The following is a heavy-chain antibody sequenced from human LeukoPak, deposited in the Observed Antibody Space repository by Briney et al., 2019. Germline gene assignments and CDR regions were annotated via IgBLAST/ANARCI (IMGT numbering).Heavy chain of an antibody. D-gene: IGHD5-18*01. CDR3: AKDVEVDTAMVPYYFDY. J-gene: IGHJ4*02. CDR1: GFTFDDYA. V-gene: IGHV3-9*01. CDR2: ISWNSGSI. Sequence: GGSLRLSCAASGFTFDDYAMHRVRHAPGKGLEWVSGISWNSGSIGYADSVKGRFTISRDNAKNSLYLQMNSLRAEDTALYYCAKDVEVDTAMVPYYFDYWGQGTLVTVSS.